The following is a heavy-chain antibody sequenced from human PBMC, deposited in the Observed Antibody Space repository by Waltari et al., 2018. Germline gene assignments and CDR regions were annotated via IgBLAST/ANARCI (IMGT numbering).Heavy chain of an antibody. J-gene: IGHJ4*02. CDR3: ARSESMVRGVISPFDY. CDR2: IYHSGST. CDR1: GYSISSGYY. D-gene: IGHD3-10*01. Sequence: QVQLQESGPGLVKPSETLSLTCTVSGYSISSGYYWGWIRQPPGKGLEWIGSIYHSGSTYYNPSLKSRVTISVDTSKNQFSLKLSSVTAADTAVYYCARSESMVRGVISPFDYWGQGTLVTVSS. V-gene: IGHV4-38-2*02.